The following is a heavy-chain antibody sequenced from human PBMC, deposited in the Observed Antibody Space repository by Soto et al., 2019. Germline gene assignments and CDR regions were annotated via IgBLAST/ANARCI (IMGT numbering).Heavy chain of an antibody. V-gene: IGHV4-31*02. Sequence: SETLSLTCSVSGGSIRRRGYYWSWIRQRPGEGLEWIGFVYYSGISDYNPSLKSRVTISSDTSRNQFSLSLYSVTAADTAVYYCASSGGPEGDWFDPWGQGILVTVS. CDR1: GGSIRRRGYY. CDR3: ASSGGPEGDWFDP. J-gene: IGHJ5*02. D-gene: IGHD2-15*01. CDR2: VYYSGIS.